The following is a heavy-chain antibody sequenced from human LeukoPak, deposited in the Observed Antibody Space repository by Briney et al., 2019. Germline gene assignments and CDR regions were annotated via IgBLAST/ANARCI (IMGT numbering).Heavy chain of an antibody. CDR3: ARTYYYDSSGYYYGNWFDP. CDR1: GFTFSSYA. D-gene: IGHD3-22*01. V-gene: IGHV3-23*01. CDR2: ISGSGGST. J-gene: IGHJ5*02. Sequence: GGSLRLSCAASGFTFSSYAMHWVRQAPGKGLEWVSAISGSGGSTYYADSVKGRFTISRDNSKNTLYLQMNSLRAEDTAVYYCARTYYYDSSGYYYGNWFDPWGQGTLVTVSS.